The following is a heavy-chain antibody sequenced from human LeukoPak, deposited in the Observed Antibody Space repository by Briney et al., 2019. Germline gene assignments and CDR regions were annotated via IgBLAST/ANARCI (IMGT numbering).Heavy chain of an antibody. CDR3: ARQIGVSIDY. V-gene: IGHV3-30*02. CDR2: IRFDGSNK. Sequence: GGSLRLSCAASRFTFGSFDMHWVRQAPGKGLEWVTFIRFDGSNKYYADSVEGRFTISRDNSKNTLYLQMSSLRPEDTAVYYCARQIGVSIDYWGQGTLVTVSS. J-gene: IGHJ4*02. CDR1: RFTFGSFD. D-gene: IGHD5/OR15-5a*01.